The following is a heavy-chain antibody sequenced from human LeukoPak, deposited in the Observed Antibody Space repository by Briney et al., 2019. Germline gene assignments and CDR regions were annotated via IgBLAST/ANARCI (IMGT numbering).Heavy chain of an antibody. Sequence: GGSLRLSCAASEFTFSSYGMHWVRQAPGKGLEWVAVISYDGRNNYHAGSVKGRFAISRDNSKNTLYLQMNSLRPEDTAVYYCAKVRGTYFAYYYYMDVWGKGTTVTVSS. CDR2: ISYDGRNN. D-gene: IGHD3-10*01. V-gene: IGHV3-30*18. CDR1: EFTFSSYG. J-gene: IGHJ6*03. CDR3: AKVRGTYFAYYYYMDV.